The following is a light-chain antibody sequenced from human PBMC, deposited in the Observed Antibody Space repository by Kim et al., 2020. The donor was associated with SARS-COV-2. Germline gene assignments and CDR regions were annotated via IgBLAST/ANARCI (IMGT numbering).Light chain of an antibody. J-gene: IGLJ2*01. CDR2: QDN. V-gene: IGLV3-1*01. CDR1: KLGEKY. Sequence: GSPGQTARITYSGDKLGEKYTSWYQHKSGQSPVVVIYQDNKRPSGMTERFSGSSSGNTATLTISGTQPMDEADYYCQTWDSTTVIFGGGTQLT. CDR3: QTWDSTTVI.